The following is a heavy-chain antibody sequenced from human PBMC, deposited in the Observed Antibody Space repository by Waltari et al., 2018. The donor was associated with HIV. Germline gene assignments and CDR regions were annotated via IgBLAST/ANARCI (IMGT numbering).Heavy chain of an antibody. D-gene: IGHD3-16*01. CDR3: ASARETMGVDFDS. J-gene: IGHJ4*02. CDR2: IIPMSNTP. Sequence: QVQLVQSGASVKKPGASLKVSCTAAGDAFASYTINWVRKAPGQGLEWLGRIIPMSNTPNNAQKFQGRVTITADKSTSTAYMELTSLRSDDTAVYYCASARETMGVDFDSWGLGTLVTVSS. V-gene: IGHV1-69*08. CDR1: GDAFASYT.